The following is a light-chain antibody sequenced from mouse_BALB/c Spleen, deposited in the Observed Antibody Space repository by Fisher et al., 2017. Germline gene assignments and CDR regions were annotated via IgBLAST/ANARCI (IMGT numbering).Light chain of an antibody. Sequence: DIVLTQTTATLSVTPGDSVSLSCRASQSISNNLHWYQQKSHESPRLLIKYASQSISGIPSRFSGSGSGSDFTLSINSVEPEDVGVYYCQNGHSFPPTFGSGTKLEIK. CDR1: QSISNN. CDR3: QNGHSFPPT. V-gene: IGKV5-39*01. CDR2: YAS. J-gene: IGKJ4*01.